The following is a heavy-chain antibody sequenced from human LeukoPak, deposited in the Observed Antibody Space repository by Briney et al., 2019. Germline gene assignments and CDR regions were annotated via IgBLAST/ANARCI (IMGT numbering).Heavy chain of an antibody. CDR1: GFTFSHAW. Sequence: GGSLRLSCAASGFTFSHAWKSWVRQAPGKGLEWVGRIKSKIEGGTTEYAAPVKGRFTISRDDSKNTLHLQMNSLKTEDTAVYYCSSNMVEWGQGTLVTVSS. CDR2: IKSKIEGGTT. J-gene: IGHJ4*02. D-gene: IGHD4/OR15-4a*01. CDR3: SSNMVE. V-gene: IGHV3-15*01.